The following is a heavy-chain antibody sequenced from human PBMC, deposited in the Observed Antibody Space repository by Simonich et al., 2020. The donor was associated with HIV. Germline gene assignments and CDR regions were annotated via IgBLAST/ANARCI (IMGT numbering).Heavy chain of an antibody. CDR3: ASLGAPHAFDI. D-gene: IGHD3-16*01. J-gene: IGHJ3*02. Sequence: QVQLVQSGAEVKKPGSSVTVSCKASGGTSSSLAISWVRQAPGQGLGWMGGIITILGIANYAQKFQGRVTITADKSTSTAYMELSSLRSEDTAVYFCASLGAPHAFDIWGQGTMVTVSS. V-gene: IGHV1-69*09. CDR2: IITILGIA. CDR1: GGTSSSLA.